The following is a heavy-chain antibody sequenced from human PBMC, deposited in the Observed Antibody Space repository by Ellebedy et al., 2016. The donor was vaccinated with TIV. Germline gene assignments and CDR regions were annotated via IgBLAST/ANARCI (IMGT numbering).Heavy chain of an antibody. CDR2: ISWRGHYI. J-gene: IGHJ6*02. Sequence: SLKISXAASGFTFDDYAMHWVRQAPGKGLEWVSGISWRGHYIGYADSVRGRFTISRDNAKSSLYLQMNSLRVEDTAVYYCARGGNCGGDCLASYYYGMDVWGQGTTVTVSS. D-gene: IGHD2-21*02. CDR1: GFTFDDYA. V-gene: IGHV3-9*01. CDR3: ARGGNCGGDCLASYYYGMDV.